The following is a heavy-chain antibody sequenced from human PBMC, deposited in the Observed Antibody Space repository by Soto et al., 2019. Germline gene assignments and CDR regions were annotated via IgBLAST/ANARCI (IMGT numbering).Heavy chain of an antibody. D-gene: IGHD2-15*01. CDR2: ISYDGSDK. J-gene: IGHJ4*02. V-gene: IGHV3-30-3*01. CDR1: GLTFSSYG. CDR3: AREINSPLGY. Sequence: QVQLVESGGGVVQPGRSLRLSCAASGLTFSSYGMNWVRQAPGKGLEWVAVISYDGSDKYYADSVKGRFTISRDNSKNTLFLQMNSLRAYDTAVYYCAREINSPLGYWGQGTLVTVSS.